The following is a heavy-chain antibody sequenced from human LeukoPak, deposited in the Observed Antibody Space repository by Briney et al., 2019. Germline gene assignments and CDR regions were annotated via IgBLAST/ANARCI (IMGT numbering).Heavy chain of an antibody. CDR1: GYTFTSYF. D-gene: IGHD3-22*01. Sequence: ASVKVSCKASGYTFTSYFIHWVRQAPGQGLEWMGIINPSGGNTSYAQKFQGRVTMTRDMSTSTVYMELSSLRSEDTAVYYCARGSSKDDTSGYYYVDGSDGPDYWGQGTLVTVSS. CDR3: ARGSSKDDTSGYYYVDGSDGPDY. CDR2: INPSGGNT. V-gene: IGHV1-46*01. J-gene: IGHJ4*02.